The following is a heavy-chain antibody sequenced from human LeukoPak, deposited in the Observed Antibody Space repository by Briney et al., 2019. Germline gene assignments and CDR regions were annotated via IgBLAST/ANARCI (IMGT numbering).Heavy chain of an antibody. CDR2: IYHSGST. CDR3: ARLPGQNSH. CDR1: GSSISSGYY. D-gene: IGHD1-7*01. J-gene: IGHJ4*02. Sequence: PSETLSLTCTVSGSSISSGYYWGWIRQPPGKGLEWIGNIYHSGSTYYNPSLKSRVTISVDTSKNQFSLKLSSVTAADTAVYYCARLPGQNSHWGQGTLVTVSS. V-gene: IGHV4-38-2*02.